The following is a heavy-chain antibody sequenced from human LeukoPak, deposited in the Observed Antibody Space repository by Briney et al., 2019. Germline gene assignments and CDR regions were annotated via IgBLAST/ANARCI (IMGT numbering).Heavy chain of an antibody. CDR3: ARDWRGSYFPDF. CDR2: INPNSGDT. D-gene: IGHD1-26*01. J-gene: IGHJ4*02. CDR1: GYTLTDYY. Sequence: GASVKVSCKASGYTLTDYYMHWVRQATGQGLEWMGWINPNSGDTNYARKFQGRVTMTRDTSISTAYMELSRLTSDDTAVYYCARDWRGSYFPDFWGQGTLVTVSS. V-gene: IGHV1-2*02.